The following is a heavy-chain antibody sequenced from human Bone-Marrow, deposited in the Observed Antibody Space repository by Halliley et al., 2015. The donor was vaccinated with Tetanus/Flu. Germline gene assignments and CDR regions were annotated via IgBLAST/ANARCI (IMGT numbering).Heavy chain of an antibody. J-gene: IGHJ4*02. CDR1: GFTVSSNF. V-gene: IGHV3-53*01. CDR2: VYGGGRT. Sequence: SLRLSCAASGFTVSSNFMTWVRQPPGKGLEWVSVVYGGGRTYFADSVKGRFTVSGDTSKDTVYLQLNRLRVEDTAVYYCVGGGYQAGVDSWGQGTLVTVSS. CDR3: VGGGYQAGVDS. D-gene: IGHD2-2*01.